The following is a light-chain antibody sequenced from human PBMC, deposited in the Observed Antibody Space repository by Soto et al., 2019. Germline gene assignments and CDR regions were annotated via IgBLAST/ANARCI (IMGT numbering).Light chain of an antibody. Sequence: EIVLTQSPATLSLSPGERATLSCRASQSVSSYLAWYQQKPGQAPRLLIYDASNRATGIPARFNDSGSGTDFTLTINSLEPEDSAVYYCQQRGNWITFGPGTRLEIK. CDR1: QSVSSY. CDR2: DAS. CDR3: QQRGNWIT. J-gene: IGKJ5*01. V-gene: IGKV3-11*01.